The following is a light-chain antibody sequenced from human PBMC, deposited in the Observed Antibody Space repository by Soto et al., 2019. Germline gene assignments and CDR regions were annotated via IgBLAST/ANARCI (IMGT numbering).Light chain of an antibody. J-gene: IGLJ2*01. CDR1: NVGTKS. V-gene: IGLV3-21*02. CDR3: QVWESAFI. CDR2: DDS. Sequence: SYVLTQPPSVSVAPGQTASIACGGDNVGTKSVHWYQQRPGQAPVLVVYDDSDRPSGIPERFSGSNSGNTATLTITWVEAGDEADYYCQVWESAFIFGGGTKVTVL.